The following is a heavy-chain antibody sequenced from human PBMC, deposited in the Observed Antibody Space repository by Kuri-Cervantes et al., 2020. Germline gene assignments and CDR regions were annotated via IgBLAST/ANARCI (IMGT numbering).Heavy chain of an antibody. CDR1: GYTFTNFG. Sequence: ASVKVSCKASGYTFTNFGISWVRQAPGQGLEWMGWISGYNGNTNYAQKFQGRVTVTTDTSTSTVYMELSSLRSEDTAVYYCARDGSGWWGADAFDIWGQGTMVTVSS. V-gene: IGHV1-18*01. J-gene: IGHJ3*02. CDR2: ISGYNGNT. D-gene: IGHD6-19*01. CDR3: ARDGSGWWGADAFDI.